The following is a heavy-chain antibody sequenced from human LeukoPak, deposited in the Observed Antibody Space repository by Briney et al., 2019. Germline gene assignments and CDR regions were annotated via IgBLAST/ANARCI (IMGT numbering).Heavy chain of an antibody. Sequence: PGGSLRLSCAASGFTFNNYGMHWVRQAPGKGLEWVAVIWYDGYNEFYADSVKGRFTISRDNSKNTLYLQMNSLRAEDTAVYYCARDSGYACFDIWGQGTMVTVSS. V-gene: IGHV3-33*01. CDR3: ARDSGYACFDI. CDR1: GFTFNNYG. D-gene: IGHD5-12*01. CDR2: IWYDGYNE. J-gene: IGHJ3*02.